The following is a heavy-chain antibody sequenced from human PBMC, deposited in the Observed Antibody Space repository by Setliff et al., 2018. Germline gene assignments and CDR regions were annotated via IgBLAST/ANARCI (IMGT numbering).Heavy chain of an antibody. D-gene: IGHD3-10*01. CDR1: GGSISSSNYY. V-gene: IGHV4-39*01. J-gene: IGHJ3*02. CDR2: IYYSGTT. CDR3: ARRGYYYGWGDSNAFDI. Sequence: SETLSLTCSVSGGSISSSNYYWGWIRQPPGKGLEWIGSIYYSGTTYYNPSLKSRVTISVDTSKNQFSLKLSSVTAADTAVYYCARRGYYYGWGDSNAFDIWGQGTVVTVSS.